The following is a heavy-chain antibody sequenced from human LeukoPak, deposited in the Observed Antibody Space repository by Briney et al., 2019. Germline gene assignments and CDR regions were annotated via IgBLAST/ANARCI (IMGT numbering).Heavy chain of an antibody. D-gene: IGHD3-10*01. J-gene: IGHJ5*02. CDR2: IHYSGST. CDR3: AASVWFGELIDSP. CDR1: GGSISRYY. V-gene: IGHV4-59*08. Sequence: SETLSLTCTVSGGSISRYYWSWIRQPPGKGLEWIGYIHYSGSTNYNPSLKSRVTISVDTSKNQFSLKLSSVTAADTAVYYCAASVWFGELIDSPWGQGTLVTVSS.